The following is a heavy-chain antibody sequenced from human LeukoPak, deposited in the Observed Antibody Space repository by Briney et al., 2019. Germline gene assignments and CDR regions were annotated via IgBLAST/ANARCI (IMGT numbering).Heavy chain of an antibody. CDR1: GFTFSSYE. J-gene: IGHJ5*02. CDR3: ARQEYYDILTGYPRNWFDP. V-gene: IGHV3-48*03. D-gene: IGHD3-9*01. Sequence: GGSLRLSCAASGFTFSSYEMNWVRQAPGKGLEWVSYISSSGSTIYYADSVKGRFTISRDNAKNSLYLQMNSLRAEDTAVYYCARQEYYDILTGYPRNWFDPWGQGTLVTVSS. CDR2: ISSSGSTI.